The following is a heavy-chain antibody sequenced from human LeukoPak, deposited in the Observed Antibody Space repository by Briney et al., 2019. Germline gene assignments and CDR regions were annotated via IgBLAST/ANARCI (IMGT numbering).Heavy chain of an antibody. D-gene: IGHD1-26*01. Sequence: PSETLSLTCTVSGGSISSGGYYWSWIRQPPGKGLEWIGYIYHSGSTYYNPSLKSRVTISVDRSKNQFSLKLSSVTAADTAVYYCARVREGGYYFDYWGQGTLVTVSP. CDR2: IYHSGST. V-gene: IGHV4-30-2*01. CDR3: ARVREGGYYFDY. CDR1: GGSISSGGYY. J-gene: IGHJ4*02.